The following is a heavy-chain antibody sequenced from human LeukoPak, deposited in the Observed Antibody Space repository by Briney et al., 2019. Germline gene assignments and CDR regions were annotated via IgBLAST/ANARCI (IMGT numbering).Heavy chain of an antibody. V-gene: IGHV1-2*06. D-gene: IGHD3-10*01. CDR2: INPNRGDT. CDR3: ARGRAGRITMVRGRESRSYYFDY. J-gene: IGHJ4*02. CDR1: GYTFIDYY. Sequence: ASVKVSCKASGYTFIDYYLHWLRQAPGQGLEWMGRINPNRGDTKPAQKFQGRVTMTRDTSISVAYMELSSLQSDDTAVYYCARGRAGRITMVRGRESRSYYFDYWGQGTLVTVSS.